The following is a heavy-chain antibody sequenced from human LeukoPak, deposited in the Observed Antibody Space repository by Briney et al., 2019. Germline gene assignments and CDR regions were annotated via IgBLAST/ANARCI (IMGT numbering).Heavy chain of an antibody. CDR1: GGSISSSSYY. CDR2: IYYSGST. CDR3: ARHPGDY. Sequence: PSETLSLTCTVSGGSISSSSYYWGWIRQPPGKGLEWIGSIYYSGSTYYHPSLKSRVTISVDTSKNQFSLKLSSVTAADTAMYYCARHPGDYWGQGTLVTVSS. J-gene: IGHJ4*02. V-gene: IGHV4-39*01.